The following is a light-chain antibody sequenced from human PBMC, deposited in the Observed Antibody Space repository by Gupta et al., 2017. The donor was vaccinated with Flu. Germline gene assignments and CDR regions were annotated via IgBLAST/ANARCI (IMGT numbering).Light chain of an antibody. V-gene: IGKV3-20*01. CDR1: QSVSSIY. J-gene: IGKJ4*01. Sequence: EIVSTQSPATLTWSPGERATLSCRASQSVSSIYLAWYQQKPGQAPRLLIYGASSRATGIPDRFSGSGSGTDFTLTISRLDPEDFAVYYCQQDGSAPALTFGGGTKVEIK. CDR2: GAS. CDR3: QQDGSAPALT.